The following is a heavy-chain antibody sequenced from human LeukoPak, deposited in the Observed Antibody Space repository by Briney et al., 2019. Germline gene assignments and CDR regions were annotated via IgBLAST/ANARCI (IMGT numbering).Heavy chain of an antibody. V-gene: IGHV4-34*01. D-gene: IGHD6-19*01. CDR2: INHSGST. J-gene: IGHJ4*02. Sequence: SETLSLTCAVYGGSFSGYYWSWIRQPPGKGLEWIGEINHSGSTNYNPSLKSRVTISVDTSKNQFSLKLSSVTAADTAVYYCARPRRYSSGWSGQYYFDYWGQGTLVTVSS. CDR3: ARPRRYSSGWSGQYYFDY. CDR1: GGSFSGYY.